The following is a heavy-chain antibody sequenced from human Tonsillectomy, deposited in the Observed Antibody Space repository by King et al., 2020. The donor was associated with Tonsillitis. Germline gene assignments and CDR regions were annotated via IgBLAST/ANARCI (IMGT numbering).Heavy chain of an antibody. D-gene: IGHD2-21*02. V-gene: IGHV5-51*01. CDR1: GYSFSNYW. CDR2: IYPGDSDT. Sequence: QLVQSGAEVKKPGESLKISCKGSGYSFSNYWIGWVRQMPGKGLEWMGIIYPGDSDTRYSPSFQGQVTISADKSISTAYLQWSSLEASDTAMYYCAKPIAYCGGDCYSLVAFDIWGQGTMVTVSS. J-gene: IGHJ3*02. CDR3: AKPIAYCGGDCYSLVAFDI.